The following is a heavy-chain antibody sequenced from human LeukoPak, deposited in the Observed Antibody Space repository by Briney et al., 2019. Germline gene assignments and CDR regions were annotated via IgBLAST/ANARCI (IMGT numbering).Heavy chain of an antibody. D-gene: IGHD5-24*01. Sequence: GGSLRLSCAASGFTFRSHGMHWVRQAPGKGLEWVAVISYDGSNKYYADSVKGRFTISRDNSKNTLYLQMNSLRAEDTAVYYCAKDLLVEMATITDAFDIWGQGTMVTVSS. CDR3: AKDLLVEMATITDAFDI. CDR1: GFTFRSHG. CDR2: ISYDGSNK. J-gene: IGHJ3*02. V-gene: IGHV3-30*18.